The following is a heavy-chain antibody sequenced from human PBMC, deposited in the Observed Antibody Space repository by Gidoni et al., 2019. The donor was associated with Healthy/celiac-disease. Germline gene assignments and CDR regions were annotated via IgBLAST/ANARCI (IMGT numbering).Heavy chain of an antibody. CDR3: ARWADLFGGVPAFDI. J-gene: IGHJ3*02. Sequence: EVHLVESGGGVVRPGGSLRLSCAALGFTFDDYGMSWVLQAPGKGLEWVSGINWNGGRTGYADSVKGRFTISRDNAKNSLYLQMNSLRAEDTALYYCARWADLFGGVPAFDIWGQGTMVTVAS. CDR1: GFTFDDYG. D-gene: IGHD3-16*01. V-gene: IGHV3-20*04. CDR2: INWNGGRT.